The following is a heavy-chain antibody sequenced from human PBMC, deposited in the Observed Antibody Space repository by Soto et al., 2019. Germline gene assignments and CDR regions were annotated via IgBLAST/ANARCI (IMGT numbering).Heavy chain of an antibody. Sequence: ASVKVSCKASGYTFSSIGISWVRQAPGQGLEWMGWISPYKGNTYYAQRLQGRVAMTTDTSTSTAYMELRSLRSDDTAVYYCARDLDGSGNYYTDYWGQGTLVTVSS. CDR1: GYTFSSIG. CDR2: ISPYKGNT. J-gene: IGHJ4*02. D-gene: IGHD3-10*01. CDR3: ARDLDGSGNYYTDY. V-gene: IGHV1-18*01.